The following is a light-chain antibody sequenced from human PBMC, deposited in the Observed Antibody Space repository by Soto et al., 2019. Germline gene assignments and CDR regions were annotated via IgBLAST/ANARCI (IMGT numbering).Light chain of an antibody. CDR2: DVS. Sequence: QSVLTQPASVSGSPGQSITISCTGTSXDVGAYNYVSWYQHHPGKAPRLVIYDVSNRPSGISDRFSGSKSGNTASLTISGLLAEDEADYYCTSYTSISTYVFGTGTKVTVL. V-gene: IGLV2-14*01. CDR3: TSYTSISTYV. J-gene: IGLJ1*01. CDR1: SXDVGAYNY.